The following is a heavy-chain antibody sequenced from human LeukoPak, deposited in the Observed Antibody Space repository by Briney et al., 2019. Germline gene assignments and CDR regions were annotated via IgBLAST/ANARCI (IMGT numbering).Heavy chain of an antibody. CDR1: GYSFTSYW. V-gene: IGHV5-51*01. D-gene: IGHD3-22*01. J-gene: IGHJ5*02. Sequence: GESLQISCRGSGYSFTSYWIGWVRQMPGKGLEWMGIIYPGDSDTRYSPSFQGQVTISADKSISTAYLQWSSLKASDTAMYYCARGDYYYDSSGYLGNWFDPWGQGTLVTVSS. CDR3: ARGDYYYDSSGYLGNWFDP. CDR2: IYPGDSDT.